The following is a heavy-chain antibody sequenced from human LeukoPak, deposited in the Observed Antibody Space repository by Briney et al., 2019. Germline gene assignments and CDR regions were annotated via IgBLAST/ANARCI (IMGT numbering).Heavy chain of an antibody. Sequence: HSGGSLRLSCAASGFTFSSYEMNWVRQAPGKGLEWVSYISSSSSTIYYADSVKGRYTISRDNAKNSLCLQMNSLRAEDTAVYYCAELGITMIGGVWGKGTTVTISS. J-gene: IGHJ6*04. D-gene: IGHD3-10*02. CDR3: AELGITMIGGV. V-gene: IGHV3-48*01. CDR1: GFTFSSYE. CDR2: ISSSSSTI.